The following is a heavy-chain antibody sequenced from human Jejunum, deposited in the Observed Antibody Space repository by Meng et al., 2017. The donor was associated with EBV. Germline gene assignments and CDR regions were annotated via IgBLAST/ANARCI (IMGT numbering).Heavy chain of an antibody. J-gene: IGHJ5*02. CDR2: ITGSGGST. Sequence: RLGAGGVLGRPGGTLRLSCAASGFTFSSHTMSWVRQAPGKGLEWVSAITGSGGSTYYTDSVKGRFTISRDNSKNTLYLQMNSLRAEDTAVYYCAKLTRAWGQGTLVTVSS. CDR3: AKLTRA. CDR1: GFTFSSHT. V-gene: IGHV3-23*01.